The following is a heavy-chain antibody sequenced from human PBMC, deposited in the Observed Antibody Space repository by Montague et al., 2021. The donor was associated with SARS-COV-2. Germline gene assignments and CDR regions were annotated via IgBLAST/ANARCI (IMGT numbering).Heavy chain of an antibody. Sequence: SETLSLTCTVSGDSISSTSYYWGWVRQPPGKGLEWIGSIYHTGSSYFNPSLKSRVTISIDTSKNQFSLKVNSVTAADTAVYYCARVPDGGTHWSGDYWGQGTLVTVSS. D-gene: IGHD1-26*01. V-gene: IGHV4-39*07. J-gene: IGHJ4*02. CDR1: GDSISSTSYY. CDR3: ARVPDGGTHWSGDY. CDR2: IYHTGSS.